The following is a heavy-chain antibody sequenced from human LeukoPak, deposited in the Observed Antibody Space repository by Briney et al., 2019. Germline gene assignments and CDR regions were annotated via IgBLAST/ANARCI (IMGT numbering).Heavy chain of an antibody. Sequence: ASVKVSCKASGYTFTGYYMHWVRQAPGQGLELMGWINPNSGGTNYAQKFQGRVTMTRDTSISTAYMELSRLRSDDTAVYYCAKTSTSLNYFDYWGQGTLVTVYS. V-gene: IGHV1-2*02. CDR1: GYTFTGYY. CDR2: INPNSGGT. CDR3: AKTSTSLNYFDY. D-gene: IGHD2-2*01. J-gene: IGHJ4*02.